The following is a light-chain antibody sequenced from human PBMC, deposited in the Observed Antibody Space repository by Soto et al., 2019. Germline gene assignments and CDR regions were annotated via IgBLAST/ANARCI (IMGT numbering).Light chain of an antibody. Sequence: IQMTQSPSTLSASVGDRVTITCRASQTVSTWLAWYQQKPGKAPKFLMYKASDLESGVPSRFSGSGSGTEFTLTISSLQPDDFATYYCQHYNTFSWTFGQGTKVEIK. CDR1: QTVSTW. CDR3: QHYNTFSWT. V-gene: IGKV1-5*03. J-gene: IGKJ1*01. CDR2: KAS.